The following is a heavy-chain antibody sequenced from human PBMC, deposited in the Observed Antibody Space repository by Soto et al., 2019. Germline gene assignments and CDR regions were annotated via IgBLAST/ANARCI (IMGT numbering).Heavy chain of an antibody. CDR2: IFDSGST. Sequence: QVQLQGSGPGLLKPSETLSLTCAVSGDSISSSVWWVWVRQPPGKGLEWIGEIFDSGSTNYNPSLKSRATVSVGKSKKQFSLQLTSVTAADTALCYCARQAWTRLDCWGQGTLVAVSS. V-gene: IGHV4-4*02. CDR3: ARQAWTRLDC. D-gene: IGHD2-2*01. CDR1: GDSISSSVW. J-gene: IGHJ4*02.